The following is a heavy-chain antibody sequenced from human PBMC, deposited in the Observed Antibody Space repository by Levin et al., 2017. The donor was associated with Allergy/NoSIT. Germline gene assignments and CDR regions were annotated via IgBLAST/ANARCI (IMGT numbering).Heavy chain of an antibody. CDR2: ISTSSNDI. J-gene: IGHJ4*02. Sequence: GGSLRLSCAASGFTFSSYNMNWVRQTPGKGLEWVSSISTSSNDIFYADSVKGRFTISRDNAKNSLYLQMNSLRAEDTAVYYCARDYFVSGSFYNGGYWGQGTLVTVSS. CDR3: ARDYFVSGSFYNGGY. CDR1: GFTFSSYN. D-gene: IGHD3-10*01. V-gene: IGHV3-21*01.